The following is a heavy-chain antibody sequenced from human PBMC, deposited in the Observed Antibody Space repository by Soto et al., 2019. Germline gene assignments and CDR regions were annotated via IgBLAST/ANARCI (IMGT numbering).Heavy chain of an antibody. J-gene: IGHJ5*02. D-gene: IGHD6-6*01. CDR1: GGSISSGGYY. CDR2: IYYSGST. V-gene: IGHV4-31*03. Sequence: PSETLSLTCTVSGGSISSGGYYWSWIRQHPGKGLEWIGYIYYSGSTYYNPSLKSRVTISVDTSKNQFSLKLSSVTAADTAVYYCARETELAAKGYSSSSDWFDPWGQGTLVTVPQ. CDR3: ARETELAAKGYSSSSDWFDP.